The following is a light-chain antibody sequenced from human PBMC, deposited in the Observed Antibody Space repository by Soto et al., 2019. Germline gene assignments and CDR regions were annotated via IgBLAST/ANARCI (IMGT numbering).Light chain of an antibody. CDR1: QSVSSSY. Sequence: EIVLTQSPGTLSLSPGERATLSCRASQSVSSSYLAWYQQKPGQAPRLLIYGASGRATGIPDRFSGSGSGTDFTLTISRLEPEDFAVYYCQQYGSSPGITFGQGTRLEIQ. V-gene: IGKV3-20*01. CDR3: QQYGSSPGIT. J-gene: IGKJ5*01. CDR2: GAS.